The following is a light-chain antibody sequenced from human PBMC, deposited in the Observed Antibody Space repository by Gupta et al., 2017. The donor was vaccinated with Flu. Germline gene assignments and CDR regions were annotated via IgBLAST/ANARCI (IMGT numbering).Light chain of an antibody. CDR3: QQANSSSFT. CDR1: QGVDKY. J-gene: IGKJ1*01. V-gene: IGKV1-12*01. Sequence: GDRVTITCRASQGVDKYLAWYQQKPGEAPNLLIYTTSTLQTGVPSRFSGSGSGPEFTLTITSLQPEDSATYYCQQANSSSFTFGQGTQVEIK. CDR2: TTS.